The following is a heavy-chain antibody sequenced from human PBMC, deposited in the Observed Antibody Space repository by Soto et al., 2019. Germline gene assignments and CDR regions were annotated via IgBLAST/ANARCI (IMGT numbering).Heavy chain of an antibody. J-gene: IGHJ6*02. CDR1: GGSISSGDYY. CDR2: IYYSGST. V-gene: IGHV4-30-4*01. Sequence: TLSLTCTVSGGSISSGDYYWSWIRQPPGKGLEWIGYIYYSGSTYYNPSLKSRVTISVDTSKNQFSLKLSSVTAADTAVYYCARESPQGLYYYYYGMDVWGQGTTVTVSS. CDR3: ARESPQGLYYYYYGMDV.